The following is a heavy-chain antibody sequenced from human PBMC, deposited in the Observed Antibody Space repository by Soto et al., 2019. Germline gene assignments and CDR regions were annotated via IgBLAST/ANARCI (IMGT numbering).Heavy chain of an antibody. J-gene: IGHJ4*02. Sequence: QLQLQESGPGLVKPSETLSLTCTVSGGSISSSSYYWGWIRQPPGKGLEWIGSIYYSGSTYYNPSLKSRVTISVDTSKNQFSLKLSSVTAADTAVYYCARLERGWWRNIDYWGQGTLVTVSS. V-gene: IGHV4-39*01. D-gene: IGHD6-19*01. CDR1: GGSISSSSYY. CDR3: ARLERGWWRNIDY. CDR2: IYYSGST.